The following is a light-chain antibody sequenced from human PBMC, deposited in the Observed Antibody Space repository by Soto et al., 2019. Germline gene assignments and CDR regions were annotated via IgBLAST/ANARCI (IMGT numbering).Light chain of an antibody. Sequence: SALTQPASVSGSPGQSITISCTGTSSDVGGYNYVSWYQQHPGKAPKLMIYEVSNRPSGVSNRFSGSKSGNTASLTISGLQAEDEADYYCSSYTSSNTLYVFATGTKLTVL. J-gene: IGLJ1*01. CDR3: SSYTSSNTLYV. V-gene: IGLV2-14*01. CDR2: EVS. CDR1: SSDVGGYNY.